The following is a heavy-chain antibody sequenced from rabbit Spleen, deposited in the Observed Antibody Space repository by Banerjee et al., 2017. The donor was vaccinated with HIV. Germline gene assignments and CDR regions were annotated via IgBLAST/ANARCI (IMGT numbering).Heavy chain of an antibody. Sequence: QSLEESGGDLVKPGASLTLTCTASGFSFSSNYYMCWVRQAPGKGLEWIACIRAGSGGTYYASWAKGRFTITRSTSLNTVTLQMTSLTAADTATYFCARDNEYRYGSGWGGSNLWGPGTLVTVS. V-gene: IGHV1S40*01. CDR2: IRAGSGGT. CDR3: ARDNEYRYGSGWGGSNL. J-gene: IGHJ4*01. D-gene: IGHD4-1*01. CDR1: GFSFSSNYY.